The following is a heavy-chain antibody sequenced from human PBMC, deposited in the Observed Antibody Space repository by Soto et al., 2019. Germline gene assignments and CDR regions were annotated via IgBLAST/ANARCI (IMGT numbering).Heavy chain of an antibody. V-gene: IGHV4-4*07. CDR3: ARDVRWDRGLDV. J-gene: IGHJ6*02. Sequence: SETLSLTCTVSGGSISTNYWSWIRQPAGKGLEWIGRINTSGTTNYNPSLRRRVSMSVDTSKNQLSLKVNSVTAADTAVYYCARDVRWDRGLDVWGQGTTVTVSS. CDR1: GGSISTNY. D-gene: IGHD1-26*01. CDR2: INTSGTT.